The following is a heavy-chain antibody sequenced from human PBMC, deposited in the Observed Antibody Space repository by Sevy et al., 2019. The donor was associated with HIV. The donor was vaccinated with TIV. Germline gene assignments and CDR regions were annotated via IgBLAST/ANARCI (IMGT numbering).Heavy chain of an antibody. CDR1: GFTFSSYG. D-gene: IGHD3-22*01. Sequence: GGSLRLSCAASGFTFSSYGMHWVRQAPGKGLEWVAFIRYDGSNKYYADSVKGRFTISRDNSKNTLYLQMNSLRAEDTAGHYCAKDPYYYDSSGYYKDYYYYGMDVWGQGTTVTVSS. CDR2: IRYDGSNK. J-gene: IGHJ6*02. CDR3: AKDPYYYDSSGYYKDYYYYGMDV. V-gene: IGHV3-30*02.